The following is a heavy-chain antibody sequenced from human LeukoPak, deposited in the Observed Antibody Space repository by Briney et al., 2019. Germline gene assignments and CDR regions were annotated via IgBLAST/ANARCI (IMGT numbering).Heavy chain of an antibody. V-gene: IGHV3-15*01. Sequence: GGSLRLSCAASGFTFSSYAMSWVRQAPGRGLEWVGLIKSKTDGGTAEYNAPVKGRFTVSRDDSKNTVYLQMSSLKTEDTAVYYCTPNFFDYWGQGSLVTVSS. CDR1: GFTFSSYA. J-gene: IGHJ4*02. CDR2: IKSKTDGGTA. CDR3: TPNFFDY.